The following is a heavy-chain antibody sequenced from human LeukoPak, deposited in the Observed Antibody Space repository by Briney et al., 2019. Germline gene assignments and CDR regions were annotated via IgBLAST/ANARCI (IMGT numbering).Heavy chain of an antibody. V-gene: IGHV1-46*01. J-gene: IGHJ3*02. CDR1: VNTFSSYF. D-gene: IGHD3-3*02. CDR2: ISPGGGST. Sequence: ASVKVSCTASVNTFSSYFIHWVRQAPGQGLEWMGIISPGGGSTTYAQELQGRVTMTRDTSTSTVYMELSSLRSEDTAVYYCGRVTFYAFDIWGQGTMVTVSS. CDR3: GRVTFYAFDI.